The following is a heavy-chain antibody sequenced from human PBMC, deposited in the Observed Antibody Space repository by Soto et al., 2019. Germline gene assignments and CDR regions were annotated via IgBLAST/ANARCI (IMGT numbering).Heavy chain of an antibody. CDR1: GGSISSSSYY. CDR2: IYYSGST. V-gene: IGHV4-39*02. J-gene: IGHJ6*03. D-gene: IGHD6-13*01. CDR3: ARDHARIAAAGRGGDYMDV. Sequence: PSETLSLTCTVSGGSISSSSYYWGWIRQPPGKGLEWIGSIYYSGSTYYNPSLKSRVTISVDTSKNQFSLKLSSVTAADTAVYYCARDHARIAAAGRGGDYMDVWGKGTTVTVSS.